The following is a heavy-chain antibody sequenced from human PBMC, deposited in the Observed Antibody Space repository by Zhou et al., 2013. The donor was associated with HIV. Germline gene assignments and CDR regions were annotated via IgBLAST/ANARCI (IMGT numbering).Heavy chain of an antibody. D-gene: IGHD3-3*01. Sequence: QVQLVQSGAEVKKPGSSVKVSCKASGGTFSSYAISWVRQAPGQGLEWMGRIIPILGIANYAQKFQGRVTITADKSTSTAYMELSSLRSEDTAVYYCARFTIPGDYMDVWGKGTTGHRLL. CDR2: IIPILGIA. V-gene: IGHV1-69*04. CDR3: ARFTIPGDYMDV. J-gene: IGHJ6*03. CDR1: GGTFSSYA.